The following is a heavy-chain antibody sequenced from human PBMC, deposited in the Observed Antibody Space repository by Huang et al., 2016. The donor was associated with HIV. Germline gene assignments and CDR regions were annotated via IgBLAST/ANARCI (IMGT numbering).Heavy chain of an antibody. CDR3: AREFEYSSSDYAFDI. Sequence: QVQLVQSGAEVKKSGSSVKVSCKVSGDTFSSFGFTWVRQAPGQGLEWMGGIIPILGTTTYGQKFQGRGTITADDFTSTVHMDLSRLRSGDTAVYYCAREFEYSSSDYAFDIWGQGTMVTVSS. CDR1: GDTFSSFG. D-gene: IGHD6-6*01. CDR2: IIPILGTT. J-gene: IGHJ3*02. V-gene: IGHV1-69*01.